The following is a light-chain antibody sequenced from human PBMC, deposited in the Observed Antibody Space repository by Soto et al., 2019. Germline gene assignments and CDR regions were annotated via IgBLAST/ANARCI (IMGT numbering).Light chain of an antibody. V-gene: IGKV1-12*01. J-gene: IGKJ1*01. CDR3: QQYDTYWT. CDR1: QGINRW. Sequence: DIQMTQSPSSVSASVGDRVTITCRASQGINRWLAWYQQKLGKAPKLLIFDASSLKSGVPSRFSGSGSGTEFTLTISNLQPDDFATYYCQQYDTYWTFGQGTKVDIK. CDR2: DAS.